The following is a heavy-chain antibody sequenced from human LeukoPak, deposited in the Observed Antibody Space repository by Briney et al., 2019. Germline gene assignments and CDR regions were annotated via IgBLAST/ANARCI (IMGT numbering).Heavy chain of an antibody. CDR1: GGSFSGYY. J-gene: IGHJ4*02. CDR2: INHSGST. V-gene: IGHV4-34*01. Sequence: PSETLSLTCAVYGGSFSGYYWSWIRQPPGKGLEWIGEINHSGSTNYNPSLKSRVTISVDTSKNQFSLKLSSVTAADTAAYYCAREGSTSSWRHKIDYWGQGTLVTVSS. CDR3: AREGSTSSWRHKIDY. D-gene: IGHD2-2*01.